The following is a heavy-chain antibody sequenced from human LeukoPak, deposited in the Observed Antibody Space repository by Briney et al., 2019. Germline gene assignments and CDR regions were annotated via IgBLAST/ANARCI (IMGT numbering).Heavy chain of an antibody. CDR1: GFTFSNYA. D-gene: IGHD3-16*01. V-gene: IGHV3-23*01. J-gene: IGHJ4*02. CDR3: AKDDYVVMGSSDY. Sequence: GGSLRLSCAASGFTFSNYAMSWVRQAPGKGLEWVSGINDSGGSPHYADSVRGRFTVSRNNSKSTLYLQMNSLRAEDTAVYWCAKDDYVVMGSSDYWGQGTLVTVSS. CDR2: INDSGGSP.